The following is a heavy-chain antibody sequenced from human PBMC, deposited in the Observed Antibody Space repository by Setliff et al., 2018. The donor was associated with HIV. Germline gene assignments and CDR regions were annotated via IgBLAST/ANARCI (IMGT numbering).Heavy chain of an antibody. D-gene: IGHD3-22*01. J-gene: IGHJ4*02. CDR2: ISSSATSI. CDR3: ARLVTYNYDSSAYYPDS. Sequence: PGGSLRLSCAASGVTFNDYYMSWIRQAPGKGLEWLSDISSSATSIYYADSVKGRFTISRDNAKNSLYLQLNSLRAEDTAVYYCARLVTYNYDSSAYYPDSWGQGTLVTVSS. V-gene: IGHV3-11*01. CDR1: GVTFNDYY.